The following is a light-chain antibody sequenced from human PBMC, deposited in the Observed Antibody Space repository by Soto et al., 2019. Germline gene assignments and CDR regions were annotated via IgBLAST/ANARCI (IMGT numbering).Light chain of an antibody. J-gene: IGKJ1*01. CDR3: HQYGSSPRT. Sequence: EIWLTQFPGTLSLSPGERATLSCTASQSFNSNYLAWYQQKPGQAPRLLIYGASTRATGIPDRFRGSGSGTDFTLTISRLEPEDFAVYYCHQYGSSPRTFGPGTKVDIK. CDR2: GAS. V-gene: IGKV3-20*01. CDR1: QSFNSNY.